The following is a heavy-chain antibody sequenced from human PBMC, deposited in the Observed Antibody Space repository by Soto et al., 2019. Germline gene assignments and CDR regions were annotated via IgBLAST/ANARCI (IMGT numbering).Heavy chain of an antibody. V-gene: IGHV1-2*02. CDR2: INPNSGGT. CDR3: ARDYYYYDSSGYNDAFDI. D-gene: IGHD3-22*01. CDR1: GYTFTGYY. J-gene: IGHJ3*02. Sequence: GASVKVSCKASGYTFTGYYMHWVRQAPGQGLEWMGWINPNSGGTNYAQKFQGRVTTTRDTSISTAYMELSRLRSDDTAVYYCARDYYYYDSSGYNDAFDIWGQGTMVTVSS.